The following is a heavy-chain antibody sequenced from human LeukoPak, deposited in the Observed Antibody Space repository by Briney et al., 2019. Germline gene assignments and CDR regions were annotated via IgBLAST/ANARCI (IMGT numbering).Heavy chain of an antibody. Sequence: PGGSLRPSCAASGFTFHSYDMHWVRQATGKGMEWVSAIDAAGNTFFPGSVRGRFTISRENAKTSLYLQMNNVRAGDTALYYCARTSKITSVMDIWGRGTMVTVSS. J-gene: IGHJ3*02. D-gene: IGHD3-16*01. CDR3: ARTSKITSVMDI. V-gene: IGHV3-13*01. CDR2: IDAAGNT. CDR1: GFTFHSYD.